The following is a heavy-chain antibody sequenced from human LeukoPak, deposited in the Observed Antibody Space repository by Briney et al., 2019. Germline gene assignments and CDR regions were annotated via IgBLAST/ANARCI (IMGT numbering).Heavy chain of an antibody. J-gene: IGHJ4*02. V-gene: IGHV3-9*01. CDR2: ISWNSGSI. D-gene: IGHD3-10*01. CDR1: GFTFDDYA. CDR3: AKDYYYGSGSYQGLDY. Sequence: QSGGSLRLSCAASGFTFDDYAMHWVRQAPGKGLEWVSGISWNSGSIGYADSVKGLLTISRDNAKNSLYLQMNSLRAEDTALYYCAKDYYYGSGSYQGLDYWGQGTLVTVSS.